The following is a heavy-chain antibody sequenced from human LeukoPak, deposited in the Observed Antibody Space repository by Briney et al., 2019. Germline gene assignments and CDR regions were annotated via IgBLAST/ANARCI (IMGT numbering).Heavy chain of an antibody. Sequence: SETLSLTCAVYGGSFSGYYWSWIRQPPGKGLEWIGEINHSGSTNYNPSLKSRVTISVDTSKNQFSLKLSSVTAADTAVYYCARGRSSFNWGQGTLVTVSS. CDR2: INHSGST. J-gene: IGHJ4*02. D-gene: IGHD6-19*01. V-gene: IGHV4-34*01. CDR3: ARGRSSFN. CDR1: GGSFSGYY.